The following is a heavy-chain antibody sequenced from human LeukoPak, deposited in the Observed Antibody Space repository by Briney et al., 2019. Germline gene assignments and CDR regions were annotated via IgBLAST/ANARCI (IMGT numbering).Heavy chain of an antibody. D-gene: IGHD3-22*01. CDR2: MHHGGTT. CDR1: GGSLNSNDYY. V-gene: IGHV4-39*07. CDR3: ARYYFVLSGYSNWFDS. Sequence: PSETLSLTCTVSGGSLNSNDYYWGYIRQSPGKGLEWIGYMHHGGTTYHNPSLESRVTISIDTSKNQFSLKLTSVTAADTAVYYCARYYFVLSGYSNWFDSWGQGTLVTVSS. J-gene: IGHJ5*01.